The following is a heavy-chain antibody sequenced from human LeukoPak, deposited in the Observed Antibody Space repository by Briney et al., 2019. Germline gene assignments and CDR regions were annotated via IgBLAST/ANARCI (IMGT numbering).Heavy chain of an antibody. J-gene: IGHJ4*02. CDR2: ISYDGSNK. CDR1: GFTFSSYA. Sequence: GGSLRLSCAASGFTFSSYAMHWVRQAPGKGLEWVAVISYDGSNKYYADSVKGRFTISRDNSKNTLYLQMNSLRAEDTAVYYCAKADPLVGDFDYWGQGTLVTVSS. D-gene: IGHD1-26*01. V-gene: IGHV3-30-3*01. CDR3: AKADPLVGDFDY.